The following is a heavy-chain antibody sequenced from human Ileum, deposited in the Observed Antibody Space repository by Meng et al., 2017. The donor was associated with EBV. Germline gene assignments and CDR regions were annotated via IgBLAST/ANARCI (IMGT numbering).Heavy chain of an antibody. J-gene: IGHJ4*02. CDR2: IYYSGNT. CDR1: GGSVSSGSYY. Sequence: QVQLQESGPGLVKPAETLSLTCTVSGGSVSSGSYYWTWIRQPPGKTLEWLGFIYYSGNTNYNPSLKGRVTLSIDMSKNQFSLNLTSVTAADTAVYYCARWPRSITATGGIEHWGQGTLCNVSS. V-gene: IGHV4-61*01. CDR3: ARWPRSITATGGIEH. D-gene: IGHD3-10*01.